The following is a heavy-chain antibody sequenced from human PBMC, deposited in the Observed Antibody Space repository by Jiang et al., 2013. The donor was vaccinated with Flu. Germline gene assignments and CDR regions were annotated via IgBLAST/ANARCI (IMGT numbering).Heavy chain of an antibody. Sequence: TVSGGSVSSGSYYWSWIRQPPGKGLEWIGYIYYSGSTNXNPSLKSRVTISVDTSKNQFSLKLSSVTAADTAVYYCARGGRIAAAGPFDYWGQGTLVTVSS. CDR3: ARGGRIAAAGPFDY. V-gene: IGHV4-61*01. CDR2: IYYSGST. CDR1: GGSVSSGSYY. J-gene: IGHJ4*02. D-gene: IGHD6-13*01.